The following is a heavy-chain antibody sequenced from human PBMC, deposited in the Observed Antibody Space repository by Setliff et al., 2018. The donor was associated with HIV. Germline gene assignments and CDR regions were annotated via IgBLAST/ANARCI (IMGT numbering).Heavy chain of an antibody. CDR3: AREKSGAGHLDAFDI. D-gene: IGHD1-26*01. Sequence: KTSETLSLTCTVSGGSISSYYWSWIRQPPGQGLEWIGYIYYSGSTNYNPSLKSLVTISVDTSKNQFSLKLSSVTAADTAGYYCAREKSGAGHLDAFDIWGQGTMVTVSS. CDR1: GGSISSYY. V-gene: IGHV4-59*01. CDR2: IYYSGST. J-gene: IGHJ3*02.